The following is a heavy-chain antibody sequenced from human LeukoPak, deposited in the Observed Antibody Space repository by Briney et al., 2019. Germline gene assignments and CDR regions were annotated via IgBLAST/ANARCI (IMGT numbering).Heavy chain of an antibody. D-gene: IGHD6-19*01. J-gene: IGHJ4*02. CDR3: ARDFEQWLVHGFEY. Sequence: GAAVKDTFMSSGYTFSSYYMHGVRQAPGQGLEWMGIINPSGGSTSYAQKFQGRVTMTRDTSTSTVYMELSSLRSEDTAVYYCARDFEQWLVHGFEYWGQAAKVTVSS. CDR1: GYTFSSYY. V-gene: IGHV1-46*01. CDR2: INPSGGST.